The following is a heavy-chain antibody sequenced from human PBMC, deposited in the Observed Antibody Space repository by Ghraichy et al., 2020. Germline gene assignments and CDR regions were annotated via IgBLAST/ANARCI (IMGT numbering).Heavy chain of an antibody. CDR1: GGSISSYY. Sequence: GSLRLSCTVSGGSISSYYWSWIRQPPGKGLEWIGYIYYSGSTNYNPSLKSRVTISVDTSKNQFSLKLSSVTAADTAVYYCARYTAMDPYYYYGMDVWGQGTTVTVSS. CDR2: IYYSGST. V-gene: IGHV4-59*08. CDR3: ARYTAMDPYYYYGMDV. D-gene: IGHD5-18*01. J-gene: IGHJ6*02.